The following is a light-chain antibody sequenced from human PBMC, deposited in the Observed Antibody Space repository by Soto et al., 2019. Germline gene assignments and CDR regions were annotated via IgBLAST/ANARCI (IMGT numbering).Light chain of an antibody. CDR2: AAS. V-gene: IGKV1-6*01. CDR1: QVIRND. J-gene: IGKJ4*01. CDR3: QESYTSPAVS. Sequence: AVQMTQSPSSLSASVGDRSTITCRASQVIRNDLGWYQQKPGKAPKLLIYAASSLQSGVPSRFSGSGSGTEFTLTIRSLQAEDFATYFCQESYTSPAVSFGGGTKVDIK.